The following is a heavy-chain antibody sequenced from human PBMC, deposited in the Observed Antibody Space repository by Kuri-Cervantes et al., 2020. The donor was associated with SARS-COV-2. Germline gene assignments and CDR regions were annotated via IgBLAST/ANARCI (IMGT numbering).Heavy chain of an antibody. CDR1: GYTFTSYG. D-gene: IGHD6-13*01. CDR3: ARGWQQQLVGDAFDI. Sequence: ASGKVSCKASGYTFTSYGINWVRQATGQGLEWMGWMNPNSGNTGYAQKFQGRVTITRNTSISTAYMELSSLRSEDTAVYYCARGWQQQLVGDAFDIWGQGTMVTVSS. J-gene: IGHJ3*02. V-gene: IGHV1-8*03. CDR2: MNPNSGNT.